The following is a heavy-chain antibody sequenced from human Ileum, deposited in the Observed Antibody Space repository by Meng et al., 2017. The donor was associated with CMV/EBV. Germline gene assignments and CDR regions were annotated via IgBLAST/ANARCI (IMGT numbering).Heavy chain of an antibody. J-gene: IGHJ5*02. CDR2: IYYSGST. CDR1: GSISSGDYY. CDR3: ARASYDFWSGYLFDP. Sequence: GSISSGDYYWGWLRQPPGKGLEWIGYIYYSGSTYYNPSLKSRVTISVDTSKNQFSLKLSSVTAADTAVYYCARASYDFWSGYLFDPWGQGTLVTVSS. D-gene: IGHD3-3*01. V-gene: IGHV4-30-4*08.